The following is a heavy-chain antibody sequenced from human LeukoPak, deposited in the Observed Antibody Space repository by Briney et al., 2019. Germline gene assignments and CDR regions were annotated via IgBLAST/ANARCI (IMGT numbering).Heavy chain of an antibody. CDR3: ARSGCGGDCYLDY. V-gene: IGHV1-2*02. Sequence: ASVTVSFMSSVYTFTQHYMHWVRQAPAQGREGMGLINPNSGSKNYAQKFQGRVTMTRDTSISTAYMELSRLRSDDTAVYYCARSGCGGDCYLDYWGQGTLVTVSS. J-gene: IGHJ4*02. D-gene: IGHD2-21*02. CDR2: INPNSGSK. CDR1: VYTFTQHY.